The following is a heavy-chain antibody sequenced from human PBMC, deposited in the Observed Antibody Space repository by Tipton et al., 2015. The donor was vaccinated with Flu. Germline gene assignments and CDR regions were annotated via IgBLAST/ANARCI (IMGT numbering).Heavy chain of an antibody. V-gene: IGHV3-7*01. D-gene: IGHD6-13*01. CDR3: ARAWAAAGSA. J-gene: IGHJ5*02. Sequence: GSLRLSCAASGFTFSDYWMHWVRQAPGKGLEWVANINQDGSVIYYVDSVRGRFTISRDNAKNSLYLQMNSLRSEDTAVYYCARAWAAAGSAWGQGTLVTVSS. CDR1: GFTFSDYW. CDR2: INQDGSVI.